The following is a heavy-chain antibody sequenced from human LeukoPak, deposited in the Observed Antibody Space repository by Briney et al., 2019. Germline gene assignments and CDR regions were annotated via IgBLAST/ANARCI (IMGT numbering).Heavy chain of an antibody. V-gene: IGHV4-30-2*01. CDR1: GGSISSGGYS. CDR2: IYHSGST. J-gene: IGHJ3*02. Sequence: SETLSLTCAVSGGSISSGGYSWSWIRQPPGKGLEWIGYIYHSGSTYYNPSLKSRVTISVDRSKNQFSLKLSSVTAADTAVYYCAQTGYSSSWSDAFDIWGQGTMVTVSS. D-gene: IGHD6-13*01. CDR3: AQTGYSSSWSDAFDI.